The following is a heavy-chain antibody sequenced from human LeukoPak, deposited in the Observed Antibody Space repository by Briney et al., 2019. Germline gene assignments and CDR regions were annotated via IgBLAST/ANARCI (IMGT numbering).Heavy chain of an antibody. V-gene: IGHV3-23*01. Sequence: GGSLRLSCAASGFTISSYFMSWVRQAPGKGLEWGSGTIGSGGSTYYADSVKGRITISRDNSKNTLYLQVNSLTAEDTAVYYCAKGAYDYIEVAYFDYWGQGTLVTVSS. J-gene: IGHJ4*02. CDR3: AKGAYDYIEVAYFDY. CDR1: GFTISSYF. D-gene: IGHD5-12*01. CDR2: TIGSGGST.